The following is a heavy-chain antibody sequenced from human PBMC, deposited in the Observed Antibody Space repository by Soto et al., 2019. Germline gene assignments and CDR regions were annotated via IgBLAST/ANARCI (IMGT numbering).Heavy chain of an antibody. CDR2: INHSGST. CDR1: GGSFSGYY. J-gene: IGHJ6*02. V-gene: IGHV4-34*01. D-gene: IGHD5-18*01. Sequence: PSETLSLTCAVYGGSFSGYYWSWIRQPPGKGLEWIGEINHSGSTNYNPSLKSRVTISVDTSKNQFSLKLSSVTAADTAVYYCARGRGGYSYGYYYGMDVWGQGTTVNVSS. CDR3: ARGRGGYSYGYYYGMDV.